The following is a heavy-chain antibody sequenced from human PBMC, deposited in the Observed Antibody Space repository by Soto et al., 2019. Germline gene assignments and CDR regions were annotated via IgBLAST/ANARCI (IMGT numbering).Heavy chain of an antibody. J-gene: IGHJ4*02. CDR3: TTDPRYCISTNCPPYY. CDR1: GFTFSNAW. Sequence: EVQLVESGGGLVKPGGSLRLSCAASGFTFSNAWMNWVRQAPGKGLEWVGRIKSKTDGGTTDYAAPVKGRFTISRDDSKNTLYLQMNSLKTEDTAVYYCTTDPRYCISTNCPPYYWGQGTLVTVSS. CDR2: IKSKTDGGTT. V-gene: IGHV3-15*07. D-gene: IGHD2-2*01.